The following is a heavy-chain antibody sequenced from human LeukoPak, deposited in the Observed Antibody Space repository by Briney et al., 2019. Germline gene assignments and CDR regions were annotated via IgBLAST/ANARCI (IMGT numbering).Heavy chain of an antibody. CDR3: ARGRYFDWLSPFDY. Sequence: PGGSLRLSCAASGFTFSSYWMSWVRQAPGKGLEWVANIKQDGSEKYYVDSVKGRFTISRDNAKNSLYLQMNSLRAEDTAVYYCARGRYFDWLSPFDYWGQGTLVTVSS. V-gene: IGHV3-7*04. CDR1: GFTFSSYW. D-gene: IGHD3-9*01. J-gene: IGHJ4*02. CDR2: IKQDGSEK.